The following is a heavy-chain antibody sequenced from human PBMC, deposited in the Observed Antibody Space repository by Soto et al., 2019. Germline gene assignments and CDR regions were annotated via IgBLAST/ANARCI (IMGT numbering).Heavy chain of an antibody. D-gene: IGHD2-2*01. CDR2: TSGSGAYT. V-gene: IGHV3-23*01. CDR1: GFTFSTYA. Sequence: GGSLRLSCAASGFTFSTYAMNWVRQPPGKGLEWVSSTSGSGAYTYYADSVQGRFTISRDNSKNTLNLQMNSLRAEDTAVYYCARDRHPYSTKYYFDYWGQGTLVTVSS. CDR3: ARDRHPYSTKYYFDY. J-gene: IGHJ4*02.